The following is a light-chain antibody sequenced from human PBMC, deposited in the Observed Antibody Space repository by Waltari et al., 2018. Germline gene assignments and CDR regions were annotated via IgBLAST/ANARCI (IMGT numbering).Light chain of an antibody. CDR1: VLANKY. Sequence: SFELTQTSSLSVSPGQTVRITCSGDVLANKYARWFQQKQGQAPIRIISKDTERPAGIPERFSGSSSGTTVTLTISGAQVEDEADYYCYSAADNDLGVFGGGTKLTVL. CDR2: KDT. CDR3: YSAADNDLGV. J-gene: IGLJ3*02. V-gene: IGLV3-27*01.